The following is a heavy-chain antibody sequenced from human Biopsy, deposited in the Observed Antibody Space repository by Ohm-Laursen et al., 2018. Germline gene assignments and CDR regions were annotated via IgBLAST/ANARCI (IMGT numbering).Heavy chain of an antibody. D-gene: IGHD1-14*01. Sequence: SLRLSCAASGFTFNTYAMTWVRQAPGKGLEWVSSISRSTSHILYAETLKGRFTSSRDNAKNSVYLQMNGLRVEDTAVYYCARGRSHLLPDHDWFDPWGQGTLVTVSS. J-gene: IGHJ5*02. CDR1: GFTFNTYA. CDR2: ISRSTSHI. V-gene: IGHV3-21*06. CDR3: ARGRSHLLPDHDWFDP.